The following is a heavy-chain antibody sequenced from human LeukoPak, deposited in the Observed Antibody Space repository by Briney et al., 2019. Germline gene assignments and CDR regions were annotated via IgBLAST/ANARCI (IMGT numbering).Heavy chain of an antibody. V-gene: IGHV3-66*01. CDR1: GFTVSSNY. D-gene: IGHD5-24*01. CDR3: ARELWLQEYYFDY. J-gene: IGHJ4*02. Sequence: GGSLRLSCAASGFTVSSNYMSWVRQAPGKGLEWVSVIYSGGSTYYADSVKGRFTISRDNSKNTLHLQMNSLRAEDTAVYYCARELWLQEYYFDYWGQGTLVTVSS. CDR2: IYSGGST.